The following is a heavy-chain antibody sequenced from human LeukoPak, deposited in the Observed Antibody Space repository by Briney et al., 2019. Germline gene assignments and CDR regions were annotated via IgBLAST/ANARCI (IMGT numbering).Heavy chain of an antibody. CDR1: EFSVGSNY. D-gene: IGHD1-26*01. Sequence: GGSLRLSCAASEFSVGSNYMTWVRQAPGKGLEWVSAISGSGGSTYYADSVKGRFTISRDNSKNTLYLQMNSLRAEDTAVYYCAKGRGWEASYYYYYMDVWGKGTTVTISS. V-gene: IGHV3-23*01. CDR2: ISGSGGST. J-gene: IGHJ6*03. CDR3: AKGRGWEASYYYYYMDV.